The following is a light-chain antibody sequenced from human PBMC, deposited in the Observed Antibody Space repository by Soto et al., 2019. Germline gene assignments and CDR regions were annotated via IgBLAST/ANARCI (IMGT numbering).Light chain of an antibody. Sequence: DIQMTQTPSSLSASVGDRVTITCRASQDINVWLAWYQQKPGEAPKLLIYAASTLHGGVPSRFSGSGSGTDFALTITSLQAEDFATYYCQQLRSYPSTFGGGTKVDIK. CDR2: AAS. CDR3: QQLRSYPST. CDR1: QDINVW. J-gene: IGKJ4*01. V-gene: IGKV1-12*02.